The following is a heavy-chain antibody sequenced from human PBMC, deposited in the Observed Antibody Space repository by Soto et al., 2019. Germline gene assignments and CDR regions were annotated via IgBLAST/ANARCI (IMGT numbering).Heavy chain of an antibody. CDR1: GFTFSSYA. D-gene: IGHD3-3*01. CDR3: AKDSIFGVVISPQH. V-gene: IGHV3-23*01. J-gene: IGHJ1*01. Sequence: GGSLRLSCAASGFTFSSYAMSWVRQAPGKGLEWVSAISGSGGSTYYADSVKGRFTISRDNSKNTLYLQMNSLRAEDTAVYYCAKDSIFGVVISPQHWGQGTLVTVSS. CDR2: ISGSGGST.